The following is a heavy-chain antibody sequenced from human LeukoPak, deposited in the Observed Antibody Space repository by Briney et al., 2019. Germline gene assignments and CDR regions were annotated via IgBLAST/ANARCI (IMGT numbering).Heavy chain of an antibody. CDR2: INSDGSRT. Sequence: GGSLRLSCTASEFTFSSYWMHWVRQPPGKGLVWVSRINSDGSRTSYADAVKGRFTISRDNAKNTLYLRMNSLRAEDTAVYYCARGGLTGTTIPYFDYWGQGTLVTVSS. D-gene: IGHD1-7*01. J-gene: IGHJ4*02. CDR3: ARGGLTGTTIPYFDY. V-gene: IGHV3-74*01. CDR1: EFTFSSYW.